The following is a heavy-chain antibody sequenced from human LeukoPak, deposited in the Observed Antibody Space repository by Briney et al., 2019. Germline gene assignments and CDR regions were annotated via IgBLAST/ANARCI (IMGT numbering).Heavy chain of an antibody. CDR3: VKGFNWYFDL. J-gene: IGHJ2*01. V-gene: IGHV3-33*06. CDR1: GFSFSDYG. Sequence: GGSLRLSCVASGFSFSDYGVHGVRQAPGRGLEWVAVIWYDGSIKYYADSVKGRFTISRDNSRKTVYLQMNSLRVEDTAVYYCVKGFNWYFDLWGRGTLVTVSS. CDR2: IWYDGSIK.